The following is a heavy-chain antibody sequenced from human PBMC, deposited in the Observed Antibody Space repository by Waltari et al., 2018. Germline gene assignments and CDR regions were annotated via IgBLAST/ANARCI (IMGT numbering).Heavy chain of an antibody. V-gene: IGHV3-21*03. CDR1: GFVFSDYD. D-gene: IGHD3-10*01. CDR3: TRDLYGSGGDWFDP. CDR2: MGGTHANI. J-gene: IGHJ5*02. Sequence: EVRLAESGGGLVKPGGSLRLSCTASGFVFSDYDRNWVRQPPGTGVGWVSSMGGTHANICDADSVKGRFTGSRDNAKNSLYLQMDNLRAEDSGLYFCTRDLYGSGGDWFDPWGQGTLVTVSS.